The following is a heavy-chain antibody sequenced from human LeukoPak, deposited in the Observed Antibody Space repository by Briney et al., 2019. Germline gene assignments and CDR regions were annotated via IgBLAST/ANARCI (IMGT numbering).Heavy chain of an antibody. V-gene: IGHV4-39*01. CDR3: ARHCSAGSCYSAVDC. J-gene: IGHJ4*02. D-gene: IGHD2-15*01. CDR1: GGSISSGSYY. Sequence: SETLSLTCTVSGGSISSGSYYWDWIRQPPGKGLEWIGHIYYNGYTYYNPSLKRRVTISVDTSKNQFSLKLSSVTAADTAVYYCARHCSAGSCYSAVDCWGQGTLVTVSS. CDR2: IYYNGYT.